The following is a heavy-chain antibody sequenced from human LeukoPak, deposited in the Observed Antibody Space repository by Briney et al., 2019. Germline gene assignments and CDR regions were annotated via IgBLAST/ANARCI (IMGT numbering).Heavy chain of an antibody. J-gene: IGHJ4*02. Sequence: GGSLRLSCAASGFTLSDYHMSWLRQAPGKGLEWISKISSISGGASTTSYADSVKGRFTISRDNAGSSLFLQMNSLRAEDTAVYYCGNTYWGQGTVVTVSS. V-gene: IGHV3-11*04. CDR3: GNTY. CDR1: GFTLSDYH. CDR2: ISSISGGASTT.